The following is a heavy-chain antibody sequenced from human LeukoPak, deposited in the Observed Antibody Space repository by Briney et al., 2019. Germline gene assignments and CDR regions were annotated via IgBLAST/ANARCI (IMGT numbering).Heavy chain of an antibody. CDR2: ISTSGGGT. CDR1: GFTFSTYA. Sequence: GGSLRLSCAASGFTFSTYAVNWVRHAPGKGLEWVSAISTSGGGTYYADSVKGRFTISRDNSKNTLYLQMSGLRGEDTAVYYCAKGRNGDNVAEASDIWGQGTMVTVSS. CDR3: AKGRNGDNVAEASDI. D-gene: IGHD4-17*01. V-gene: IGHV3-23*01. J-gene: IGHJ3*02.